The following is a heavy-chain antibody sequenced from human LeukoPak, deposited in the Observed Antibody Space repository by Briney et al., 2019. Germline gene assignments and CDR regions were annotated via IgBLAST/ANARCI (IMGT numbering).Heavy chain of an antibody. Sequence: PGGSLRLSCAASGFTFSSYAMSWVRQAPGKGLEWVSAISGSGGSTYYADSVKGRFTISRDDSKNTLYLQMNSLRAEDTAVYYCAKEIYDCGDYAADYWGQGTLVTVSS. CDR2: ISGSGGST. V-gene: IGHV3-23*01. CDR1: GFTFSSYA. CDR3: AKEIYDCGDYAADY. J-gene: IGHJ4*02. D-gene: IGHD4-17*01.